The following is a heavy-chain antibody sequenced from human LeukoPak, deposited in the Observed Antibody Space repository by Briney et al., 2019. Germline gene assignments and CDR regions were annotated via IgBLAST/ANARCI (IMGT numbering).Heavy chain of an antibody. J-gene: IGHJ4*02. V-gene: IGHV3-30-3*01. Sequence: GGSLRLSCAASGFTFSTYAMHWVRQAPGKGLEWVAVISYDGTTKYHADSVKGRFTISRDNSKNTLYLQMNSLRAEDTAVYYCAKGTLAHYYDSSGYYHLSFDYWGQGTLVTVSS. D-gene: IGHD3-22*01. CDR2: ISYDGTTK. CDR3: AKGTLAHYYDSSGYYHLSFDY. CDR1: GFTFSTYA.